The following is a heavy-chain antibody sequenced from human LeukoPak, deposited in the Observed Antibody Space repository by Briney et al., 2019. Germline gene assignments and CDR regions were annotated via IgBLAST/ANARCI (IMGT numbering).Heavy chain of an antibody. D-gene: IGHD3/OR15-3a*01. CDR1: GGSISSYY. J-gene: IGHJ4*02. V-gene: IGHV4-59*08. CDR2: IYYSGST. Sequence: TSETLSLTCTVSGGSISSYYWSWIRQPPGKGLEWIGYIYYSGSTNYNPSLKSRVTISVDTSKNQFSLKLTSVTAADTAVYYCARQTGSGLLILPGGQGTLVTVSS. CDR3: ARQTGSGLLILP.